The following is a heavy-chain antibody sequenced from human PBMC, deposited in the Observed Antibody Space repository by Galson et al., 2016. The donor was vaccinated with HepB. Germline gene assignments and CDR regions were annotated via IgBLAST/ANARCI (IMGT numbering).Heavy chain of an antibody. CDR2: ISGRAEST. J-gene: IGHJ4*02. CDR3: AKAAIPFSGDFVYFFDY. V-gene: IGHV3-23*01. D-gene: IGHD4-17*01. CDR1: GFRFTTYA. Sequence: SLRLSCAASGFRFTTYAMRWVRQAPGKGLEWVSGISGRAESTRYADSVKGRFTISRDNSKNMVYLQLNTLRAEDTAVYYCAKAAIPFSGDFVYFFDYWGQGTLVTVSS.